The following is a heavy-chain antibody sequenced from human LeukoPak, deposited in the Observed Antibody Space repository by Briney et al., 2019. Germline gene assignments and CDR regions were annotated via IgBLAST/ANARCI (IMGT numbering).Heavy chain of an antibody. CDR3: VKGTPFDY. Sequence: SETLSLTCAVSGASIASHSWWSWVRQPPGKGLEWIGEVYHSGGANYKPSLKSRVTISVDTSRNHFSLKLTSVTAADTAVYYCVKGTPFDYWGQGILVTVPS. J-gene: IGHJ4*02. V-gene: IGHV4/OR15-8*01. CDR1: GASIASHSW. CDR2: VYHSGGA.